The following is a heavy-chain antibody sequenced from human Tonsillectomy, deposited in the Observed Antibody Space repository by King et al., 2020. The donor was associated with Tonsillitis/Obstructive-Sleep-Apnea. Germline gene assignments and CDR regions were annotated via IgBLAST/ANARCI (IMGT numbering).Heavy chain of an antibody. Sequence: VQLQQSGPGLVKPSQTLSLTCAISGDSVSSNSAAWNWIRQSPSRGLEWLGRTYYRPKWYNDYAVSVKSRITINPDTSKNQFSLQLNSVTPEDTAVYYCERGPNLPAAIGLLDYYYYMDVWGKGTAFTVSS. CDR3: ERGPNLPAAIGLLDYYYYMDV. J-gene: IGHJ6*03. CDR2: TYYRPKWYN. CDR1: GDSVSSNSAA. D-gene: IGHD2-2*02. V-gene: IGHV6-1*01.